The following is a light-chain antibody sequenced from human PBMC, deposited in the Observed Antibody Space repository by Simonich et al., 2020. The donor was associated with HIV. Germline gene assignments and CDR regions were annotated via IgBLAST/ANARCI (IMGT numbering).Light chain of an antibody. CDR3: QQYNNWPSPFT. V-gene: IGKV3-15*01. Sequence: EIVMTQSPATLSVSPGERAPLSCRVRQSVASNLAWYQQKPGQPPRPLIYFASTRATGIPARFSGSGFGTEFTLTIISTQSEDFAVYYCQQYNNWPSPFTFGPGTKVDIK. CDR2: FAS. J-gene: IGKJ3*01. CDR1: QSVASN.